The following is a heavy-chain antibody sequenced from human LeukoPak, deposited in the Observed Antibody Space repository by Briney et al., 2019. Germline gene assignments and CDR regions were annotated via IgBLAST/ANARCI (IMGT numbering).Heavy chain of an antibody. V-gene: IGHV3-53*01. CDR1: GFTVSSNY. CDR3: ARVEDYYGSGSGPDWFDP. J-gene: IGHJ5*02. Sequence: GGSLRLSCAASGFTVSSNYMSWVRQAPGKGLEWVSVIYSGGSTYYADSVKGRFTISRDNSKNTLYLQMNSLRAEDTAVYYCARVEDYYGSGSGPDWFDPWGQGTLVTVSS. D-gene: IGHD3-10*01. CDR2: IYSGGST.